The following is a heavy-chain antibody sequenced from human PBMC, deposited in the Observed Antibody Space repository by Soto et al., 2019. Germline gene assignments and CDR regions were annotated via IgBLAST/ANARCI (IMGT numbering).Heavy chain of an antibody. V-gene: IGHV3-30*18. J-gene: IGHJ6*03. Sequence: QVQLVESGGGVVQPGRSLRLSCAASGFTFSSYGMHWVRQAPGKGLEWVAVISYDGSNKYYADSVKGRFTISRDNSKNTLYLQMNSLRAEDTAVYYCANDPTYSSSSGSVYYYYYMDVWGKGTTVTVSS. CDR3: ANDPTYSSSSGSVYYYYYMDV. CDR2: ISYDGSNK. D-gene: IGHD6-6*01. CDR1: GFTFSSYG.